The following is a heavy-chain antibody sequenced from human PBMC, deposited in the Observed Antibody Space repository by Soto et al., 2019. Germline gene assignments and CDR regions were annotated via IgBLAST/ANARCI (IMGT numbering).Heavy chain of an antibody. V-gene: IGHV1-18*01. CDR3: ARDVLGPSSNDAFDI. J-gene: IGHJ3*02. CDR2: ISAYNGNT. CDR1: GYTFTSYG. D-gene: IGHD1-26*01. Sequence: ASVNVSCKASGYTFTSYGISWVRQAPGQGLEWMGWISAYNGNTNYAQKLQGRVTMTTDTSTSTAYMELRSLRSDDTAVYYCARDVLGPSSNDAFDIWGQGTMVTVSS.